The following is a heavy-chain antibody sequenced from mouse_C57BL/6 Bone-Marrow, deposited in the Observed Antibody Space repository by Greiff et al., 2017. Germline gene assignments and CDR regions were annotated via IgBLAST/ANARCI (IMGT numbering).Heavy chain of an antibody. CDR2: IDPSDSYT. D-gene: IGHD2-9*01. Sequence: QVQLHQPGAELVMPGASVKLSCKASGYTFTSYWMHWVKQRPGHGLEWIGEIDPSDSYTNYNQKFQGKSTLTVDKSSSTAYMQLSSLTSEDSAVYYCAREPTYYGYDGGYFDVWGTGTTVTVSS. J-gene: IGHJ1*03. V-gene: IGHV1-69*01. CDR1: GYTFTSYW. CDR3: AREPTYYGYDGGYFDV.